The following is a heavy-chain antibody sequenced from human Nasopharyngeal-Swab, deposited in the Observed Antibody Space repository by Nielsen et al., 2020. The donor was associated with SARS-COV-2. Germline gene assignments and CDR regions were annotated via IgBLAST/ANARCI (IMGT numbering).Heavy chain of an antibody. CDR3: TGHTGTSPYYYMDV. J-gene: IGHJ6*03. CDR2: IYPYDSQT. D-gene: IGHD1-14*01. Sequence: SCKASGYSFSSYWYGWVRQMPGKGLEWMCFIYPYDSQTTYNPSFQGQVTISADKSSTTAYLQWNSLMASDTAIYYCTGHTGTSPYYYMDVWGEGTTVTVSS. CDR1: GYSFSSYW. V-gene: IGHV5-51*01.